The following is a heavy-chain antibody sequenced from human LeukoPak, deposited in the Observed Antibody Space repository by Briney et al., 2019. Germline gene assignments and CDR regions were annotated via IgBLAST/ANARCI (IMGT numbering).Heavy chain of an antibody. D-gene: IGHD6-13*01. V-gene: IGHV3-53*01. CDR3: AKWQLVLDAFDI. J-gene: IGHJ3*02. CDR2: IYSGGST. CDR1: GFTVSSNY. Sequence: GGSLRLSCAASGFTVSSNYMSWVRQAPGKGLEWVSVIYSGGSTYYADSVKGRFTISRDNSKNTLYLQMNSLRAEDTAVYYCAKWQLVLDAFDIWGQGTMVTVSS.